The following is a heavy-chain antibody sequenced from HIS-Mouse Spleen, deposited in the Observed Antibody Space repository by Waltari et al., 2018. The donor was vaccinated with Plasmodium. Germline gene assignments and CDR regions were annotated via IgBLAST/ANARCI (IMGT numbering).Heavy chain of an antibody. Sequence: QVQLQQWGAGLLKPSETLSLTCAVYGGSFRGYYWRWIRPPPGKGLEWIGEINHSGSTNYNPSLKSRVTISVDTSKNQFSLKLSSVTAADTAVYYCARVTSSGVYWYFDLWGRGTLVTVSS. CDR1: GGSFRGYY. J-gene: IGHJ2*01. V-gene: IGHV4-34*01. CDR2: INHSGST. D-gene: IGHD3-3*01. CDR3: ARVTSSGVYWYFDL.